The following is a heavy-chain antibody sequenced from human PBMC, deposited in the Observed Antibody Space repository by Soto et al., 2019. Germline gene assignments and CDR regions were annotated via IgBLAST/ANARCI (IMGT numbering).Heavy chain of an antibody. CDR3: ARYSNNWFQTEGMDV. J-gene: IGHJ6*02. Sequence: XETLSLTCTVAVDSITTYYWSWIRQPAGKGLEWIGRIDASGNTNYNPSLNSRVTMSIDTSKRQFSLKLTSVTAADTAIYYCARYSNNWFQTEGMDVWGQGTTVTVSS. D-gene: IGHD6-13*01. CDR2: IDASGNT. CDR1: VDSITTYY. V-gene: IGHV4-4*07.